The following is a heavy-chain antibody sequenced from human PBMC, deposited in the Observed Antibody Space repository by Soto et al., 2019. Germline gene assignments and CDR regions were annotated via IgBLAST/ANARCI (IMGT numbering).Heavy chain of an antibody. D-gene: IGHD3-22*01. CDR1: GFTFSSYC. V-gene: IGHV3-30*18. CDR2: ISYDGSNK. CDR3: AKDHRWYYYDSSGYFDY. Sequence: PGGSLILSCAASGFTFSSYCMHWVRQAPGKGLEWVAVISYDGSNKYYADSVKGRFTISRDNSKNTLYLQMNSLRAEDTAVYYCAKDHRWYYYDSSGYFDYWGQGTLVTVSS. J-gene: IGHJ4*02.